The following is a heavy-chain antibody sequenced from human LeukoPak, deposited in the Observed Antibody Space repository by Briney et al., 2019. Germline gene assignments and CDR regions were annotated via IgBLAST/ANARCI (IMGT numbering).Heavy chain of an antibody. Sequence: GGSLRLSCAASGFTFSSYAMSWVRQTPGKGLEWVSAISGSGGSTYYADSVKGRFTISRDNSKNTLYLQMNSLRAEDTAVYYCAKDRTYYDSSGLFDYWGQGTLVTVSS. J-gene: IGHJ4*02. D-gene: IGHD3-22*01. CDR2: ISGSGGST. V-gene: IGHV3-23*01. CDR1: GFTFSSYA. CDR3: AKDRTYYDSSGLFDY.